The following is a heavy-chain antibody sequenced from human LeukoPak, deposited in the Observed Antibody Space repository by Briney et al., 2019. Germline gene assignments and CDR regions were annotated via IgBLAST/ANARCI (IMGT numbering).Heavy chain of an antibody. D-gene: IGHD6-19*01. V-gene: IGHV1-69*04. Sequence: SVKVSCKASGGTFSSYAISWVRQAPGQGLEWMGRIIPILGIANYAQKFQGRVTITADKSTSTAYMELSSLRSEDTAMYYCARDLIGSSGWFGYWGQGTLVTVSS. J-gene: IGHJ5*01. CDR1: GGTFSSYA. CDR2: IIPILGIA. CDR3: ARDLIGSSGWFGY.